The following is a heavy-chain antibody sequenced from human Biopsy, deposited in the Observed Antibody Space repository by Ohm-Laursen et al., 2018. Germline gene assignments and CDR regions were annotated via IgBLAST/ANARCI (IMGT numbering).Heavy chain of an antibody. CDR3: VRGRAY. CDR2: IYLDGNT. CDR1: GFTVSTTY. J-gene: IGHJ4*02. Sequence: SLRLSCSASGFTVSTTYMSWVRQAPGKGLEWVSIIYLDGNTYYTDSVKGRFTISRDNSKNALYLQMNSLGPADTAKYYCVRGRAYWGQGTLVTASS. V-gene: IGHV3-53*01.